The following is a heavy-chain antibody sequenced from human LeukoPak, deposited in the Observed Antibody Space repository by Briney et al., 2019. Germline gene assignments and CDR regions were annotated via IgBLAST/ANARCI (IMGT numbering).Heavy chain of an antibody. V-gene: IGHV3-23*01. Sequence: GGSLRLSCAASGFTFSSYAMSWVRQAPGKGLEWVSVISGSGDTTYYADSVKGRFTISRDNSKNTLYLQMNSLRAEDTAVYYCARDVSPDILTGYYDYWGQGTLVTVSS. CDR1: GFTFSSYA. CDR3: ARDVSPDILTGYYDY. CDR2: ISGSGDTT. J-gene: IGHJ4*02. D-gene: IGHD3-9*01.